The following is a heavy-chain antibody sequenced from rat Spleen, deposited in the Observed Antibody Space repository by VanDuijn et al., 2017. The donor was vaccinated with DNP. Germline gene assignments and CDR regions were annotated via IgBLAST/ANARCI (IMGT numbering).Heavy chain of an antibody. V-gene: IGHV2S12*01. Sequence: QVQLKESGPGLVQPSQTLSLTCTVPGFSLTSYGVSWVRQSPGKGLEWIVAIAAGGRSYYNLALKSRLSISRHTSKGQVFLEMSSLQTEDTGIYFFAREEPRVLSVFRSLVDYWGQGVMVTVSS. CDR3: AREEPRVLSVFRSLVDY. CDR2: IAAGGRS. J-gene: IGHJ2*01. CDR1: GFSLTSYG. D-gene: IGHD4-2*01.